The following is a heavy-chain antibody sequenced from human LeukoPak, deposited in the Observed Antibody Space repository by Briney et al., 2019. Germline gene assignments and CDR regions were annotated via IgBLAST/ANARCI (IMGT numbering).Heavy chain of an antibody. CDR2: IYTSGST. J-gene: IGHJ6*02. D-gene: IGHD6-13*01. CDR3: ARGAGTRSYYYYYGMDV. Sequence: PSETLSLTCTVSGGSISSYYWSWIRQPAGKGLEWIGRIYTSGSTNYNPSLKSRVTMSVDTSKNQFSLKLSSVTAADTAVYYCARGAGTRSYYYYYGMDVWGQGTTVTVSS. CDR1: GGSISSYY. V-gene: IGHV4-4*07.